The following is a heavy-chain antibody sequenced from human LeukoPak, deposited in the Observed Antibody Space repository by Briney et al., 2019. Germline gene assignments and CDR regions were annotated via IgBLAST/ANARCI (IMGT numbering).Heavy chain of an antibody. V-gene: IGHV4-39*01. CDR3: ARLVETFDY. CDR2: IYYNGNT. Sequence: SETLSLTCTVSGGSISSSSSYWGWIRQAPGKGLEWLGNIYYNGNTYYNPSFKSRVAMSIDTPKDQFSLKVSSVTAADTAVYFCARLVETFDYWGQGTLVTVSS. CDR1: GGSISSSSSY. J-gene: IGHJ4*02.